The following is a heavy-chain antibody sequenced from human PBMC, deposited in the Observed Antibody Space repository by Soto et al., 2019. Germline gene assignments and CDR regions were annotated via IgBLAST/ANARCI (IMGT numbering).Heavy chain of an antibody. Sequence: SETLSLTCTVSGGSISSYYWSWIRQPPGKGLEWIGYIYYSGSTNYNPSLKSRVTISVDTSKNQFSLKLSSVTAADTAVYYCARHFSGFDYWGQGTLATVSS. D-gene: IGHD3-10*01. J-gene: IGHJ4*02. V-gene: IGHV4-59*08. CDR1: GGSISSYY. CDR2: IYYSGST. CDR3: ARHFSGFDY.